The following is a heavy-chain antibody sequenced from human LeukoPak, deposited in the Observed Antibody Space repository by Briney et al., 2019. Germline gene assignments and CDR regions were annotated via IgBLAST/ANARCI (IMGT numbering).Heavy chain of an antibody. V-gene: IGHV1-18*01. D-gene: IGHD3-22*01. CDR2: INTYNGNT. CDR1: GYTYTSYG. Sequence: GASVKVSCKASGYTYTSYGISWVRQAPGQGLEWMGWINTYNGNTNYAQKFQGRVTMTTDTSTRTAYMELRSLRSDDTAVYYCARVVLDHYYDSSGYLGTPDYWGQGALVTVSS. J-gene: IGHJ4*02. CDR3: ARVVLDHYYDSSGYLGTPDY.